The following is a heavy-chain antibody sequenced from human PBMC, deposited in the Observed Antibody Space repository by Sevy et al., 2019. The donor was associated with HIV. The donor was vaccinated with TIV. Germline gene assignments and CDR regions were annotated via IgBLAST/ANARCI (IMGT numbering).Heavy chain of an antibody. CDR3: ARVRRSYYFDY. CDR2: IKQDGSEK. Sequence: GESLKISCAASGFTFSSYWMSWVRQAPGKGLEWVANIKQDGSEKYYVDSVKGRFTISRDKSKNTVDLQMNSLRVEDTALYYCARVRRSYYFDYWGQGTLVTVSS. CDR1: GFTFSSYW. V-gene: IGHV3-7*01. D-gene: IGHD3-10*01. J-gene: IGHJ4*02.